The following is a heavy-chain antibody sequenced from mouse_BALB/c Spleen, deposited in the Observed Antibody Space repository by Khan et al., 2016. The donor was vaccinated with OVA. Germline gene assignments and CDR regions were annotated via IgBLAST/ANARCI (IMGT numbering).Heavy chain of an antibody. V-gene: IGHV2-9*02. CDR1: GFSLTSYG. CDR2: IWAGGST. CDR3: ARDPVVEDYFDY. Sequence: QVQLKQSGPGLVAPSQSLSITCTVSGFSLTSYGVHWVRQPPGKGLEWLGVIWAGGSTNYNLALMSRLSISKDKSKSQVFLKMNSLHTDDSAIYYCARDPVVEDYFDYWGQGTTLSVSS. D-gene: IGHD1-1*01. J-gene: IGHJ2*01.